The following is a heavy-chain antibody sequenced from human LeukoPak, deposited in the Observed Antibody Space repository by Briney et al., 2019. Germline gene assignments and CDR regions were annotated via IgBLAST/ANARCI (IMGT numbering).Heavy chain of an antibody. CDR1: GFTFSSYA. V-gene: IGHV3-23*01. J-gene: IGHJ4*02. CDR2: ITGSGGRT. D-gene: IGHD3-22*01. CDR3: AKRDYSDSNTYAPLFDY. Sequence: PGGSLRLSCAASGFTFSSYAMAWVRQAPGKGLECVSGITGSGGRTYYADSVKGRFTISRDNSKNTLYLQTSSLRAEDTAVYYCAKRDYSDSNTYAPLFDYWGQGTLVTVSS.